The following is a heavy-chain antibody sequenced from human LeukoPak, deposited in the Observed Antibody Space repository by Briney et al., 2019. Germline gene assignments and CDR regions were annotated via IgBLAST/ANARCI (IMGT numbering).Heavy chain of an antibody. J-gene: IGHJ6*02. D-gene: IGHD5-12*01. CDR2: IYYSGST. CDR1: GGSISSYY. V-gene: IGHV4-59*01. CDR3: ARSGLDSRYYFGMDV. Sequence: PSETLSLTCTVSGGSISSYYWSWIRQPPGGGLEWIGYIYYSGSTNYNPSLKRRVTISLDTSKSQFSLKLRSVTAADTAVYYCARSGLDSRYYFGMDVWGQGTTVTVSS.